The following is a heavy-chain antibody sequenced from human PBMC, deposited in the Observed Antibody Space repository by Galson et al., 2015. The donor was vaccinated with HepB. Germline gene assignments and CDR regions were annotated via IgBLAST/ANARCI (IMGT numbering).Heavy chain of an antibody. CDR1: GFTFSSCV. D-gene: IGHD6-13*01. Sequence: SLRLSCAASGFTFSSCVMGWVRQAPGKGLEWVSAISGSGGSTYYADSVKGRFTISRDNSKNTLYLQMNSLRAEDTAVYYCAKRGGSSWYFDYWGQGTLVTVSS. V-gene: IGHV3-23*01. J-gene: IGHJ4*02. CDR2: ISGSGGST. CDR3: AKRGGSSWYFDY.